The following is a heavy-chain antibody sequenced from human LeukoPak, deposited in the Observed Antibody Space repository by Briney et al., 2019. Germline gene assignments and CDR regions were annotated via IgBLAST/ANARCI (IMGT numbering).Heavy chain of an antibody. V-gene: IGHV4-61*01. CDR2: IYYSRRT. D-gene: IGHD1-26*01. CDR1: GGTVNSGSYY. J-gene: IGHJ4*02. CDR3: SRVGAGVGASLDY. Sequence: SETLSLTCTVSGGTVNSGSYYWSWIRPPPGKGLEWIGYIYYSRRTNYNPSLKSRVTILVDTSKNQFSLMLTSVTAADTAVYFYSRVGAGVGASLDYWGQGTLVSVSS.